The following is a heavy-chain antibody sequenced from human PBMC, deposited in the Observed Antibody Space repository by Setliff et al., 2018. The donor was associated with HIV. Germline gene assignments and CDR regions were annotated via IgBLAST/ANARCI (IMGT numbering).Heavy chain of an antibody. D-gene: IGHD2-2*01. J-gene: IGHJ6*03. Sequence: PSETLSLTCTVSGGSISSYYWSWIRQPPGKGLEWIGYIYTSGSTNYNPSLKTRVTISIDTSKKQVSLKLSSVTAADTAVYYCARDRDIVVVPASPQGYYYYMDVWGKGTTVTVSS. V-gene: IGHV4-4*09. CDR1: GGSISSYY. CDR3: ARDRDIVVVPASPQGYYYYMDV. CDR2: IYTSGST.